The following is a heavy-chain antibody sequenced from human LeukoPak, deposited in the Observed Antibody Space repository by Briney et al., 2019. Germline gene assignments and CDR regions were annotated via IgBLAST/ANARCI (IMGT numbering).Heavy chain of an antibody. CDR2: IKEDGSEK. Sequence: GGSLRLSCATSGFTFSSFLMTWVRQAPGKGLEWVANIKEDGSEKYYVDSVEGRFTISRDNAKNSLYLQMNSLRAEDTAVYYCARDKRGHYYWGQGTLVTVSS. CDR3: ARDKRGHYY. D-gene: IGHD2-21*01. J-gene: IGHJ4*02. V-gene: IGHV3-7*01. CDR1: GFTFSSFL.